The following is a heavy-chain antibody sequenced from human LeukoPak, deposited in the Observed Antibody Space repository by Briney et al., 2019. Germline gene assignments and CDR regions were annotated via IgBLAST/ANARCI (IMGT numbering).Heavy chain of an antibody. J-gene: IGHJ3*02. Sequence: SETLSLTCTVSGGSISSYYWSWIRQPPGKGLEWIGYIYYSGSTNYNSSLKSRVTISVDTSKNQFSLKLSSVTAADTAVYYCARPRVAKRARGAFDIWGQGTMVTVSS. CDR3: ARPRVAKRARGAFDI. V-gene: IGHV4-59*08. D-gene: IGHD5-12*01. CDR1: GGSISSYY. CDR2: IYYSGST.